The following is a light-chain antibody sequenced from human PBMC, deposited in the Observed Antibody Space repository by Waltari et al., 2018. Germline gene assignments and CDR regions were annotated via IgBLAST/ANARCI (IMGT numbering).Light chain of an antibody. CDR1: QSISRNY. CDR3: QQYAQSPLT. Sequence: EIVLTHSPGTLSLSPGERATLSCRASQSISRNYLAWYQKKPGQAPRFLISDASSRATGIPDRFSGSGSGTDFTLTISRLEPEDFAVYYCQQYAQSPLTFGGGTKVEIK. V-gene: IGKV3-20*01. CDR2: DAS. J-gene: IGKJ4*01.